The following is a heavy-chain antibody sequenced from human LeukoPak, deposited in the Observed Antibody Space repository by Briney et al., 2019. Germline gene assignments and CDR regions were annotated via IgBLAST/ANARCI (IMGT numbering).Heavy chain of an antibody. Sequence: ASVKVSCKGSGYTFIDYNIHWVRQAPGQGLEWMGWISPNSGGTNYAEKFQGRFTMTRDTSISTAYMEVSRLRSDDTAVYYCARDLTAMVIDYWGQGALVTVSS. CDR3: ARDLTAMVIDY. J-gene: IGHJ4*02. CDR2: ISPNSGGT. V-gene: IGHV1-2*02. D-gene: IGHD5-18*01. CDR1: GYTFIDYN.